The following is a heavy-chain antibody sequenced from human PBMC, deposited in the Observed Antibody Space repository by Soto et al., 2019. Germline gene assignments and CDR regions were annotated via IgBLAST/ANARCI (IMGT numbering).Heavy chain of an antibody. CDR3: ASSIGPFSSSVGLYYYYGMDV. J-gene: IGHJ6*02. D-gene: IGHD6-6*01. Sequence: GSSVKVCCKASGGTFSSYAISWVRQAPGQGLEWMGGIIPIFGTANYAQKFQGRVTITADESTSTAYMELSSLRSEDTAVYYCASSIGPFSSSVGLYYYYGMDVWGQGTTVTVSS. V-gene: IGHV1-69*13. CDR1: GGTFSSYA. CDR2: IIPIFGTA.